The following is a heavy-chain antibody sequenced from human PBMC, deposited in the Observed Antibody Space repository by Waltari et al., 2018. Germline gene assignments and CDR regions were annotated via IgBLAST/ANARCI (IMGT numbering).Heavy chain of an antibody. CDR1: GFTFSDYY. J-gene: IGHJ4*02. V-gene: IGHV3-11*01. CDR2: SSSSGSTI. Sequence: QVQLVESGGGLVKPGGSLRLSCAASGFTFSDYYISWIRQAPGKGLEWVSKSSSSGSTIYYADSVKGRFTITRDNAKNSLYLQMNSLRDEDTAVCYCARINEWEHQLDYWGQGTLVTVSS. CDR3: ARINEWEHQLDY. D-gene: IGHD1-26*01.